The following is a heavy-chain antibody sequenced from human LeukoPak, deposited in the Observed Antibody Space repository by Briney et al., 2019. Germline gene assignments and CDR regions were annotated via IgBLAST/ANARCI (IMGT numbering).Heavy chain of an antibody. CDR3: ARGGASPRGDFWSGYEWDWFDP. D-gene: IGHD3-3*01. V-gene: IGHV4-34*01. Sequence: SETLSLTCAVSGGSFSGYYWSWIRQPPGKGLEWIGEINHSGNTNYNPSLKSRVTISLDTSKNQFSLKLSSVTAADTAVYYCARGGASPRGDFWSGYEWDWFDPWGQGTLVTVSS. CDR1: GGSFSGYY. CDR2: INHSGNT. J-gene: IGHJ5*02.